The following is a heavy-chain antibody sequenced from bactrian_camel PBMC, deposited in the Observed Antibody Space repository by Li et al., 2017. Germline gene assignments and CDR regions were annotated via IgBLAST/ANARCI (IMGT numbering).Heavy chain of an antibody. V-gene: IGHV3S63*01. CDR3: KFRCVREGRYEYIH. J-gene: IGHJ4*01. Sequence: VQLVESGGGSVQAGGSLRLSCTASGDHVTTYYNTYCLAWFRQGPAKEREGVALIDTNEATTYADSVTGRSTISRDNAKKTVYLQMNSLKPEDTAMYKCKFRCVREGRYEYIHWGQGTQVTVS. CDR2: IDTNEATT. CDR1: GDHVTTYYNTYC.